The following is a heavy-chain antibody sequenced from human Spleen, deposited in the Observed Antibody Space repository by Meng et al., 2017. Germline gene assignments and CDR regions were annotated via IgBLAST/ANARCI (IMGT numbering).Heavy chain of an antibody. V-gene: IGHV1-69*06. D-gene: IGHD3-22*01. J-gene: IGHJ3*02. Sequence: SVKVSCKASGGTFSSYAISWVRQAPGQGLEWMGGIIPIFGTANYAQKFQGRVTITADKSTSTAYMELSSLRSEDTALYYCANYDSSGYYGLDAFDIWGQGTMVTVSS. CDR2: IIPIFGTA. CDR3: ANYDSSGYYGLDAFDI. CDR1: GGTFSSYA.